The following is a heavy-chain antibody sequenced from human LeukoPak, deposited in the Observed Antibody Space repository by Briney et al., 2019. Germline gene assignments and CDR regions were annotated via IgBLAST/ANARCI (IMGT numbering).Heavy chain of an antibody. V-gene: IGHV1-69*05. D-gene: IGHD1-26*01. CDR2: IIPIFGTA. J-gene: IGHJ3*02. Sequence: ASVKVSCKASGGTFSSYAISWVRQAPGQGLEWMGRIIPIFGTANYAQKFQGRVTITTDESTSTAYMELSSLRSEDTAVYYCATSGSLRHAFDIWGQGTMDTVSS. CDR1: GGTFSSYA. CDR3: ATSGSLRHAFDI.